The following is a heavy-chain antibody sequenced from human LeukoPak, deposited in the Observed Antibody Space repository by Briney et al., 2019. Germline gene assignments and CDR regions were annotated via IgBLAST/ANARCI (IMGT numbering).Heavy chain of an antibody. CDR1: GYTFTSYG. V-gene: IGHV1-8*02. J-gene: IGHJ4*02. CDR2: MNPNTGNT. Sequence: ASVKVSCKASGYTFTSYGISWVRQAPGQGLEWMGWMNPNTGNTVYAQKFQGRVTMTRDNSITTAYMELSSLRGDDTAVYFCARGMDTAFWGQGTLVTVSS. D-gene: IGHD5-18*01. CDR3: ARGMDTAF.